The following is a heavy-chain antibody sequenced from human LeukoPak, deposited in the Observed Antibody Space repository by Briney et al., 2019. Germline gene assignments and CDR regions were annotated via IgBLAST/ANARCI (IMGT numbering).Heavy chain of an antibody. V-gene: IGHV4-59*07. CDR1: GGSIRSYY. J-gene: IGHJ4*02. Sequence: SDTLSLTCTVSGGSIRSYYWSWIRQPPGKGLEWMGYIHYSGSTNYHPSLKSRVTISVDTSKKQFSLNLRSVTAADTALYYCARVERLQWYHFDYWGQGTLVTVSS. D-gene: IGHD4-23*01. CDR3: ARVERLQWYHFDY. CDR2: IHYSGST.